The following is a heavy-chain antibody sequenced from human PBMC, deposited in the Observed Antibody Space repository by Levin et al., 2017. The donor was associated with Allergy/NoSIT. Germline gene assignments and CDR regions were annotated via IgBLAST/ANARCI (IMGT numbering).Heavy chain of an antibody. D-gene: IGHD1-7*01. CDR1: GFTFSSYG. V-gene: IGHV3-30*18. CDR2: ISYDGSNK. Sequence: SCAASGFTFSSYGMHWVRQAPGKGLEWVAVISYDGSNKYYADSVKGRFTISRDNSKNTLYLQMNSLRAEDTAVYYCAKGKLELREWGQGTLVTVSS. J-gene: IGHJ4*02. CDR3: AKGKLELRE.